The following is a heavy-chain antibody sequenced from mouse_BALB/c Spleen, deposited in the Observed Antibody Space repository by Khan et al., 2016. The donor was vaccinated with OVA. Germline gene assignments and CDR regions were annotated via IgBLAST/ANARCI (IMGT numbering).Heavy chain of an antibody. D-gene: IGHD1-1*02. V-gene: IGHV3-2*02. Sequence: EVKLEESGPGLVKPSQSLSLTCTVTGYSITSDYAWNWIRQFPGNKLEWMGYISYSGSTSYNPSLKSRISITRDTSKNQFFLQLNSVTTGDTATYCCARRAYYANWYFDVWGAGTTVTVSS. CDR3: ARRAYYANWYFDV. CDR2: ISYSGST. J-gene: IGHJ1*01. CDR1: GYSITSDYA.